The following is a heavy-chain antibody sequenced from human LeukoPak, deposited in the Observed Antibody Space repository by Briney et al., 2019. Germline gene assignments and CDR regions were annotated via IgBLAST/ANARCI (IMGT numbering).Heavy chain of an antibody. V-gene: IGHV1-2*06. CDR3: AREGYYYGSGSYYHYYYYMDV. Sequence: ASVKVSCKASGYTFTGYYMHWVRQAPGQGLEWMGRINPNSGGTNYAQKFQGRVTMTRGTSISTAYMELSRLRSDDTAVYYCAREGYYYGSGSYYHYYYYMDVWGKGTTVTISS. D-gene: IGHD3-10*01. CDR2: INPNSGGT. J-gene: IGHJ6*03. CDR1: GYTFTGYY.